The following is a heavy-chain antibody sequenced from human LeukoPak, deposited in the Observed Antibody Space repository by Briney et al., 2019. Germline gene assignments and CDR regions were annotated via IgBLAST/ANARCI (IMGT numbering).Heavy chain of an antibody. D-gene: IGHD1-20*01. J-gene: IGHJ3*02. Sequence: SETLSLTCAVSGGSISSSNWWSWVRQPPGKGLEWIGEIYHSGSTNYNPSLKSRVTISVDKSKNQFSLKLSSVTPEDTAVYYCARDPGDYNNWAAAFDIRGQGTMVTVSS. CDR1: GGSISSSNW. CDR3: ARDPGDYNNWAAAFDI. CDR2: IYHSGST. V-gene: IGHV4-4*02.